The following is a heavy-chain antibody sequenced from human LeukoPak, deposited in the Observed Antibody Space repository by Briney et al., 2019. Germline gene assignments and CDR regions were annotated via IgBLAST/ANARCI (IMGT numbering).Heavy chain of an antibody. CDR3: AKMVGSGWYGDKDYFMDV. J-gene: IGHJ6*03. D-gene: IGHD6-19*01. Sequence: PGGSLRLSCAASGFSFSSHAMTWVRQAPGKGLEWVSDISGSGGTPYHAGSVKGRFTISRDNSKNTLYLQMNSLRVEDTAVYYCAKMVGSGWYGDKDYFMDVWGKGTTVTVSS. CDR1: GFSFSSHA. V-gene: IGHV3-23*01. CDR2: ISGSGGTP.